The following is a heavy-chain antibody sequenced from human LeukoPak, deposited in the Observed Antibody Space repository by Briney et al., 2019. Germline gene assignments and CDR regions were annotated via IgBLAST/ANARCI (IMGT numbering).Heavy chain of an antibody. V-gene: IGHV4-61*02. CDR1: GGSISSGSYY. J-gene: IGHJ4*02. D-gene: IGHD6-19*01. CDR2: IYTSGST. Sequence: PSQTLSLTCTVSGGSISSGSYYWSWIRQSAGKGLEWIGRIYTSGSTNYNPSLKSRVTISVDTSKNQFSLKLSSVTAADTAVYYCAREFKAGGGAGDYWGQGTLVTVSS. CDR3: AREFKAGGGAGDY.